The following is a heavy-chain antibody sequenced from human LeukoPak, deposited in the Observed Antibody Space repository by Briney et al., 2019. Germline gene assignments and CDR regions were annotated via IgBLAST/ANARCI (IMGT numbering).Heavy chain of an antibody. D-gene: IGHD2-15*01. CDR2: ISSSGSTI. V-gene: IGHV3-11*04. J-gene: IGHJ4*02. Sequence: PGGSLRLSCAASGFTFGDYYMSWIRQAPGKGLEWVSYISSSGSTIYYADSVKGRFTISRDNAKNSLYLQMNSLRAEDTAVYYCARDRCSGGSCYSGALFDYWGQGTLVTVSS. CDR1: GFTFGDYY. CDR3: ARDRCSGGSCYSGALFDY.